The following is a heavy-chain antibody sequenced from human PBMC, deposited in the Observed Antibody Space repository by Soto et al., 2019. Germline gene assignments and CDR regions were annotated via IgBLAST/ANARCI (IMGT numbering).Heavy chain of an antibody. Sequence: ASVKVSCKASGYTFTSYAMHWVRQAPGQRLEWMGWINAGNGNTKYSQKFQGRVTITRDTSASTAYMELSSLRSEDTAVYYCARDRSRLRGSPGYYFDYWGQGTLLTVSS. D-gene: IGHD5-12*01. CDR1: GYTFTSYA. CDR2: INAGNGNT. J-gene: IGHJ4*02. CDR3: ARDRSRLRGSPGYYFDY. V-gene: IGHV1-3*01.